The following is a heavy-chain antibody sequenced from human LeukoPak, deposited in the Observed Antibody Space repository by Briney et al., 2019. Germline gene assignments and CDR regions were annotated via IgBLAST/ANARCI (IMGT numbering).Heavy chain of an antibody. CDR2: MNPNSGNT. CDR3: ARGRYYDSSGVYYYYYYMDV. V-gene: IGHV1-8*03. CDR1: GYTFTSYD. Sequence: ASVKVSCKASGYTFTSYDINWVRQATGQGLEWMGWMNPNSGNTGYAQKFQGRVTITRSTSISTAYMELSSLRSEDTAVYYCARGRYYDSSGVYYYYYYMDVWGKGTTVTVSS. J-gene: IGHJ6*03. D-gene: IGHD3-22*01.